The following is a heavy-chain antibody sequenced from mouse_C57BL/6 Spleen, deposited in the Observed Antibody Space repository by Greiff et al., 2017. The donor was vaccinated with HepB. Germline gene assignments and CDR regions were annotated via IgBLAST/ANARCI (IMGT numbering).Heavy chain of an antibody. V-gene: IGHV1-69*01. CDR3: ARNDGSSSYYFDY. CDR2: IDPSDSYT. CDR1: GYTFTSYW. D-gene: IGHD1-1*01. Sequence: QVQLKQSGAELVMPGASVKLSCKASGYTFTSYWMHWVKQRPGQGLEWIGEIDPSDSYTNYNQKFKGKSTLTVDKSSSTAYMQLSSLTSEDSAVYYCARNDGSSSYYFDYWGQGTTLTVSS. J-gene: IGHJ2*01.